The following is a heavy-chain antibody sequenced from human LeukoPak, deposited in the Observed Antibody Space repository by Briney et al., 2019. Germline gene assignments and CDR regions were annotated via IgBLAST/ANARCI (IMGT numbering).Heavy chain of an antibody. CDR1: GGSISSGDYY. CDR3: ARDYYDRSGIPHDAFDI. Sequence: SETLSLTCTVSGGSISSGDYYWSWIRQPPGKGLEWIGYIYYSGSTYYNPSLKSRVTISVDTSKNQFSLKLSSVTAADTAVYYCARDYYDRSGIPHDAFDIWGQGTMVTVSS. CDR2: IYYSGST. D-gene: IGHD3-22*01. V-gene: IGHV4-30-4*01. J-gene: IGHJ3*02.